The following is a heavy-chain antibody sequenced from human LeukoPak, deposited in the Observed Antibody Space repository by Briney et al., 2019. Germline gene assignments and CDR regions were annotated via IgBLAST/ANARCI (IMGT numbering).Heavy chain of an antibody. CDR1: GYTFTGYY. J-gene: IGHJ5*02. V-gene: IGHV1-2*06. D-gene: IGHD3-3*01. CDR3: AKHDHEPTIFGVVTWFDP. CDR2: INPNSGGT. Sequence: ASVKVSCKASGYTFTGYYMHWVRQAPGQGLEWMGRINPNSGGTNYAQKFQGRVTMTRDTSISTAYMELSRLRSDDTAVYYCAKHDHEPTIFGVVTWFDPWGQGTLVTVSS.